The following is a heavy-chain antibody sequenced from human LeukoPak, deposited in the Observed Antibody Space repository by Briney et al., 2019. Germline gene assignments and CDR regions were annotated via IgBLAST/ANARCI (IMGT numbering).Heavy chain of an antibody. D-gene: IGHD3-9*01. V-gene: IGHV3-23*01. Sequence: GGSLRLSCAASGFTFRTYAMNWVRQAPGKGLEWVSGISGSGDNTYYADSVKGRFTISRDNSKNTLYLQMNSLRAEDTAVYYCAKGDNILTGYLSYFDYWGQGTLVTVSS. J-gene: IGHJ4*02. CDR2: ISGSGDNT. CDR3: AKGDNILTGYLSYFDY. CDR1: GFTFRTYA.